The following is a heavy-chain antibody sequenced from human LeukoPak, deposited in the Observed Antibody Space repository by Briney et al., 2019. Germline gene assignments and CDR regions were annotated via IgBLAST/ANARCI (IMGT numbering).Heavy chain of an antibody. CDR1: GYTFTGYY. Sequence: GASVKVSCKASGYTFTGYYMHWVRQAPGQGLEWMGWINPNSGGTNYAQKFQGRVTMTRDTSISTAYMELSRLRSDDTAVYYCARVPIKYCSSTSCYYFDYWGQGTLVTVSS. D-gene: IGHD2-2*01. CDR2: INPNSGGT. J-gene: IGHJ4*02. V-gene: IGHV1-2*02. CDR3: ARVPIKYCSSTSCYYFDY.